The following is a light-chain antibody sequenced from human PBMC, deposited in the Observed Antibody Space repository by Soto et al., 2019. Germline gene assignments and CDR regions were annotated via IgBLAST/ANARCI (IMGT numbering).Light chain of an antibody. Sequence: QCALTQPASVSGSPGQSITISCTGTSSDVGSYNLVSWYQQYPGKAPKLMIYQGTKRPSGVSNRFSGSKSGNTASLTISGLQAEDEADYFCCSYAGSSTFVVFGGGTKVTVL. CDR2: QGT. V-gene: IGLV2-23*01. CDR3: CSYAGSSTFVV. CDR1: SSDVGSYNL. J-gene: IGLJ2*01.